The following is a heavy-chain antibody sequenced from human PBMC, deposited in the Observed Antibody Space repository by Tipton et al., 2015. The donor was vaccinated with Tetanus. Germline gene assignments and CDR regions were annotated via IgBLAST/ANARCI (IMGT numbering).Heavy chain of an antibody. CDR1: GFTFDDYA. Sequence: SLRLSCVAPGFTFDDYAMHWVRQAPGKGLEWVSSISWNSGSKDYGDSVKGRFTISRDNAKNSLELQMNSLRTEDTALYYCAKEHCGGGRCDQMVDCWGQGTLVTVSS. CDR3: AKEHCGGGRCDQMVDC. CDR2: ISWNSGSK. V-gene: IGHV3-9*01. D-gene: IGHD2-15*01. J-gene: IGHJ4*02.